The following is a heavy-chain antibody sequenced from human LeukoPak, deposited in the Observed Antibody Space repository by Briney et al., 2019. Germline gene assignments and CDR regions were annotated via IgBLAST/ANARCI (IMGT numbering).Heavy chain of an antibody. CDR1: GFTFSSYW. Sequence: PGGSLRLSCAASGFTFSSYWMHWVRQAPGKGLVWVSRISTDGSSTSYADFVKGRFTISRDNAKNTLFLQMNSLRAEDTAVYYCARHFLWGSGSRWVRGTLVGVCS. CDR2: ISTDGSST. D-gene: IGHD3-10*01. J-gene: IGHJ4*02. V-gene: IGHV3-74*01. CDR3: ARHFLWGSGSR.